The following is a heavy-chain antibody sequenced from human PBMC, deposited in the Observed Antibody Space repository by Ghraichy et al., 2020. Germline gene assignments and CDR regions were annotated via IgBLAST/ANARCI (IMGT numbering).Heavy chain of an antibody. CDR2: ITGSSITI. J-gene: IGHJ4*02. D-gene: IGHD1-26*01. CDR3: STHYPRY. Sequence: GGSLRLSCEGSGFSFSDYSMIWVRLTPRKALEWVSYITGSSITIFYTDSVKGRFTISRDNAKNSLYLQMNSLRADDTAVYYCSTHYPRYWGQGTLVTVSS. V-gene: IGHV3-48*01. CDR1: GFSFSDYS.